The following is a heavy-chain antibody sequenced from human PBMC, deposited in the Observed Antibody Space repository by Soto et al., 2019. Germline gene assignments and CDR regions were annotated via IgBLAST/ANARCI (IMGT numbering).Heavy chain of an antibody. V-gene: IGHV4-59*01. J-gene: IGHJ2*01. D-gene: IGHD1-26*01. CDR1: GGSLSSYS. Sequence: QVHLQASGPGLVKPSETLSLTCTVSGGSLSSYSWSWIRQSPGGGLEWIGNVDYSGTSNHNPSLKCPVTMSARTSRNQLSLQRTSVSTAETAVYVCWRDRGGAGWAFDRWGRGTLMTVSS. CDR2: VDYSGTS. CDR3: WRDRGGAGWAFDR.